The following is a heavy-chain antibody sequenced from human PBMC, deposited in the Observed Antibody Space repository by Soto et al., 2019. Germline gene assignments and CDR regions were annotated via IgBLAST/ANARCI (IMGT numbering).Heavy chain of an antibody. J-gene: IGHJ4*02. V-gene: IGHV3-30-3*01. D-gene: IGHD2-15*01. CDR3: ARDHISGVVVVAATPIDY. Sequence: GGSLRLSCAASGFTFSSYAMHWVRQAPGKGLEWVAVISYDGSNKYYADSVKGRFTISRDNSKNTLYLQMNSLRAEDTAVYYCARDHISGVVVVAATPIDYWGQGTLVTVSS. CDR1: GFTFSSYA. CDR2: ISYDGSNK.